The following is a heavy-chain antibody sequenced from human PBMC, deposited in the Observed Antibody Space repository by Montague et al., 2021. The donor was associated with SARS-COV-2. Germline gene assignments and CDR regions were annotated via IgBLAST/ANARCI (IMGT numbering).Heavy chain of an antibody. J-gene: IGHJ4*02. CDR3: ARESFGSADS. V-gene: IGHV3-23*03. CDR2: IYSGGDKK. D-gene: IGHD3-10*01. CDR1: GFTFSRYA. Sequence: SLRLSCAASGFTFSRYAMSWVRQPPGKGPEWVSGIYSGGDKKNCPDSVKGRFTISGDTSKSTLHLEMNSLRAEDTGVYYCARESFGSADSWGQGTLVTVSS.